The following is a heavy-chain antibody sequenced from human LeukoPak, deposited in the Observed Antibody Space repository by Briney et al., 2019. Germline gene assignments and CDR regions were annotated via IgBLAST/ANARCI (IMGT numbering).Heavy chain of an antibody. CDR3: ARDGTPNYSSGCVYMDV. V-gene: IGHV3-21*01. J-gene: IGHJ6*03. CDR2: LSSSTYI. CDR1: GFTFSRYS. Sequence: GGSLRLSCAASGFTFSRYSMNWVRQAPGKGLEWVSSLSSSTYIYYADSVKGRFTISRDNAKDSLYLQMNSLRAEDTAVYYCARDGTPNYSSGCVYMDVWGEGTTVTISS. D-gene: IGHD6-25*01.